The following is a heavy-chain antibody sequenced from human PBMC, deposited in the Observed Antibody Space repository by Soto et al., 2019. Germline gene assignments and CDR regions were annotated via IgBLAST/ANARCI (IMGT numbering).Heavy chain of an antibody. Sequence: SETLSLTCTVSGGSISSGGYYWSWIRQHPGKGLEWIGYIYYSGSTYYNPSLKSRVTISVDTSKNQFSLKLSSVTAADTAAYYCAKSYDFWSGRTRYYYYGMDVWGQGTTVTVSS. CDR1: GGSISSGGYY. V-gene: IGHV4-31*03. CDR2: IYYSGST. J-gene: IGHJ6*02. D-gene: IGHD3-3*01. CDR3: AKSYDFWSGRTRYYYYGMDV.